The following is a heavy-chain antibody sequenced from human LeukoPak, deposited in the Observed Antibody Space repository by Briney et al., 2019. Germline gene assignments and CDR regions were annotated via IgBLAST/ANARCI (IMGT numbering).Heavy chain of an antibody. CDR2: IYYSGRT. CDR3: ARGIESYGDYGY. CDR1: GDSVSRSDSY. D-gene: IGHD4-17*01. V-gene: IGHV4-39*01. Sequence: SETLSLTCSVSGDSVSRSDSYWDWIRQPPGKGLEWIGTIYYSGRTYYSPSLKSRVTMSVDPSNNQFSLNLRSVTAADTALYYCARGIESYGDYGYWGQGILATVSS. J-gene: IGHJ4*02.